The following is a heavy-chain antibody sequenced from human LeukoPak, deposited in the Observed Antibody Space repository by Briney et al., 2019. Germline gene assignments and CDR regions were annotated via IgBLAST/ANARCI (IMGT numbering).Heavy chain of an antibody. D-gene: IGHD2-2*01. J-gene: IGHJ4*02. CDR2: ISNDGSNE. V-gene: IGHV3-30*18. Sequence: GGSLRLSCAASGFTFSSYGMHWVRQAPGKGLEWVAVISNDGSNEYYADSVKGRFTISRDSSKNTLDLQMNSLRAEDTAVYYCAKDGFCSTTSCYPNHFDSWGQGTLVTVSS. CDR1: GFTFSSYG. CDR3: AKDGFCSTTSCYPNHFDS.